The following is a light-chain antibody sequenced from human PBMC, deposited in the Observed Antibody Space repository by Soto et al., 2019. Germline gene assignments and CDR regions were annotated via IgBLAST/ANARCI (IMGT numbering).Light chain of an antibody. CDR1: SSDVGGYKY. CDR3: SSYTRQSTYV. J-gene: IGLJ1*01. CDR2: EVN. Sequence: QSALTQPASVSGSPGQSITISCTGTSSDVGGYKYVSWFQQYPGKVPKLIIYEVNDRPSGVSNRFSASKSGNTASLTISGLQAEDEADYYCSSYTRQSTYVFGTGTKLNVL. V-gene: IGLV2-14*03.